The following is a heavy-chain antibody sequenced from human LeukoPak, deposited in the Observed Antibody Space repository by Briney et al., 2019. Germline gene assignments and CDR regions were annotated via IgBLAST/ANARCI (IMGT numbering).Heavy chain of an antibody. V-gene: IGHV3-15*07. CDR3: TTGYCSGGSCSASPDY. Sequence: KAGGSLRLSCAASGFSFSDAWMNWVRQAPGKGLEWVGHIKSKVDGGTPDYVAPVKGRFTISRDDSKNTLYLQMNSLKTEDTAVYYCTTGYCSGGSCSASPDYWGQGTLVTVSS. J-gene: IGHJ4*02. CDR1: GFSFSDAW. CDR2: IKSKVDGGTP. D-gene: IGHD2-15*01.